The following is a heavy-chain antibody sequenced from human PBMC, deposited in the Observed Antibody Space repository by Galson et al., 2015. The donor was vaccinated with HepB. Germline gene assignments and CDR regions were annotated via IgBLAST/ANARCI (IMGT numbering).Heavy chain of an antibody. J-gene: IGHJ4*02. CDR2: IRSKANSYAT. CDR3: TRGDSLNFDY. Sequence: SLRLSCAASGFTFSGSAMHWVRQASGKGLEWVGRIRSKANSYATAYAASVKGRFTISRDDSENTAYPQMNSLKTEDTAVYYCTRGDSLNFDYWGQGTLVNVSS. CDR1: GFTFSGSA. V-gene: IGHV3-73*01. D-gene: IGHD1-26*01.